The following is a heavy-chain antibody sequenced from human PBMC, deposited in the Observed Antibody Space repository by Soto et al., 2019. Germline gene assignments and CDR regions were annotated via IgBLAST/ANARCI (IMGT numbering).Heavy chain of an antibody. J-gene: IGHJ6*04. Sequence: SETLSLTCTVSGGSISSNYWSWIRQPPGKGLEWIGYIHYSGSTNYNPSLKSRVTISVDTSKNQFSLKLSSVTAADTAVYYCVGESRYSSRWVAGVWGKGTTVTVSS. V-gene: IGHV4-59*01. D-gene: IGHD6-19*01. CDR3: VGESRYSSRWVAGV. CDR2: IHYSGST. CDR1: GGSISSNY.